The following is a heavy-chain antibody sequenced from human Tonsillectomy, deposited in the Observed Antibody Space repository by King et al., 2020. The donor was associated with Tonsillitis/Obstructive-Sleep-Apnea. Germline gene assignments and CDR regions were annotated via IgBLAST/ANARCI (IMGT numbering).Heavy chain of an antibody. V-gene: IGHV4-59*08. D-gene: IGHD6-13*01. CDR3: AGHGGSSWSYYYYYYMDV. Sequence: VQLQESGPGLVKPSETLSLTCTVSGGSINSYYWSWIRQPPGKGLEWIGYIYYSGSTNYNPSLKIRVTISVDTSKNQFSLKLSSVTAADTAVYYCAGHGGSSWSYYYYYYMDVWGKGTTVTVSS. CDR2: IYYSGST. CDR1: GGSINSYY. J-gene: IGHJ6*03.